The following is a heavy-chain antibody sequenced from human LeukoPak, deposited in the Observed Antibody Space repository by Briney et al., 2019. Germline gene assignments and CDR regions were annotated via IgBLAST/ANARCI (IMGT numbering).Heavy chain of an antibody. CDR2: IKSKTDGGTT. CDR3: TTDSVDD. V-gene: IGHV3-15*01. Sequence: GGSLRLSCAGSGFNFEDDGMTWVRQAPGKGLEWVGRIKSKTDGGTTDYAAPVKGRFTISRDDSKNTLYLQMNSLKTEDTAVYYCTTDSVDDWGQGTLVTVSS. CDR1: GFNFEDDG. D-gene: IGHD5/OR15-5a*01. J-gene: IGHJ4*02.